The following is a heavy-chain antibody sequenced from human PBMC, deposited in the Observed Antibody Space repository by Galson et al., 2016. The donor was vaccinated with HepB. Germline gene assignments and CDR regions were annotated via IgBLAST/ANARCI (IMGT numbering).Heavy chain of an antibody. CDR1: GDSVTSSHW. V-gene: IGHV4-4*02. Sequence: SETLSLTCAVSGDSVTSSHWWSWVRQPPGKGLEWIGEFYHIGRTNYNPALKTRVSIAVDKSNNQFSLNLMSVTAADTAVDYCARGSPLLPGAFDYWGQGTLVTVSS. CDR3: ARGSPLLPGAFDY. D-gene: IGHD2-15*01. CDR2: FYHIGRT. J-gene: IGHJ4*02.